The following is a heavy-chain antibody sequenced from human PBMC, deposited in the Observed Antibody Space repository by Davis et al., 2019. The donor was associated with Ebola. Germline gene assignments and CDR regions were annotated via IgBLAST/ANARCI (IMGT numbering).Heavy chain of an antibody. D-gene: IGHD3-22*01. J-gene: IGHJ4*02. CDR1: GGSISSYY. Sequence: SETLSLTCAVYGGSISSYYWSWIRQPPGKGLEWIGYIYYSGSTNYNPSLKSRVTISVDTSKNQFSLKLSSVTAADTAVYYCARRGHYYDSSGYYHGNFDYWGQGTLVTVSS. CDR2: IYYSGST. CDR3: ARRGHYYDSSGYYHGNFDY. V-gene: IGHV4-59*01.